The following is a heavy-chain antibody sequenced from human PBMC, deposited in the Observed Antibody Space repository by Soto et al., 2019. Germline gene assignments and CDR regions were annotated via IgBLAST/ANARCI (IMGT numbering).Heavy chain of an antibody. J-gene: IGHJ6*03. V-gene: IGHV3-33*01. Sequence: GGSLRLSCAASGFTFSSYGMHWVRQAPGKGLEWVAVIWYDGSNKYYADSVKGRFTISRDNSKNTLYLQMNSLRAEDTAVYYCARGPYYDFWSGYYKYYYMDVWGKGTTVTVSS. CDR1: GFTFSSYG. CDR3: ARGPYYDFWSGYYKYYYMDV. CDR2: IWYDGSNK. D-gene: IGHD3-3*01.